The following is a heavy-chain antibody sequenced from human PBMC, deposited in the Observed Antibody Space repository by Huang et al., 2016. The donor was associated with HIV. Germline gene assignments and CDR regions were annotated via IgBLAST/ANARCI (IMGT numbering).Heavy chain of an antibody. Sequence: EVRFQESGGGQVQPGGSLKLSCVAFGFTFLDFWMHWARQVPGEGWVWGARINIAGTYIDYADSLRGRFVVSRNNARDILSLEMSSLRPEDTGVYFCAVGGRTASYFHFDPRGQGIPVIV. D-gene: IGHD3-9*01. J-gene: IGHJ5*02. CDR3: AVGGRTASYFHFDP. CDR1: GFTFLDFW. CDR2: INIAGTYI. V-gene: IGHV3-74*01.